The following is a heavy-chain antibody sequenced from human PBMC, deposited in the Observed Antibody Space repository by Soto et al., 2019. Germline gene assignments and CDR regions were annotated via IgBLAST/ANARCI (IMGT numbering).Heavy chain of an antibody. CDR2: ISSSSSYI. D-gene: IGHD3-3*01. Sequence: GGSLRLSCAASGFTFSSYSMNWVRQAPGKGLEWVSSISSSSSYIYYADSVKGRFTISRDNAKNSLYLQMNSLRAEDTAVYYCARDLYYDFWSGYGVGMDVWGQGTTVTVSS. CDR1: GFTFSSYS. J-gene: IGHJ6*02. CDR3: ARDLYYDFWSGYGVGMDV. V-gene: IGHV3-21*01.